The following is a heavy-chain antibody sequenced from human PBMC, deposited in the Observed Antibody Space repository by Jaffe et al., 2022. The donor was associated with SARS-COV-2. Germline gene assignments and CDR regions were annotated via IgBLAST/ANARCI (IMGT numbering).Heavy chain of an antibody. CDR1: GFSLSTSGVG. D-gene: IGHD2-21*02. CDR3: AHSGYGGNSGDWYFDL. V-gene: IGHV2-5*01. Sequence: QITLKESGPTLVKPTQTLTLTCTFSGFSLSTSGVGVGWIRQPPGKALEWLALIYWNDDKRYSPSLKSRLTITKDTSKNQVVLTMTNMDPVDTATYYCAHSGYGGNSGDWYFDLWGRGTLVTVSS. CDR2: IYWNDDK. J-gene: IGHJ2*01.